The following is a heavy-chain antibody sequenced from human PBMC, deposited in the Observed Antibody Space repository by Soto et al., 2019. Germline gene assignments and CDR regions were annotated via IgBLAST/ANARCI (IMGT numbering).Heavy chain of an antibody. V-gene: IGHV3-9*01. J-gene: IGHJ4*02. CDR3: AKDTGYDTTIGGVGY. CDR2: ISWNSGSI. Sequence: EVQLVESGGGLVQPGRSLRLSCAASGFTFDDYAMHWVRQAPGKGLEWVSGISWNSGSIGYADSVKGRFTISRDNAKNSLYLQMNRLRAEDTALYYCAKDTGYDTTIGGVGYWGQGTLVTVSS. D-gene: IGHD3-22*01. CDR1: GFTFDDYA.